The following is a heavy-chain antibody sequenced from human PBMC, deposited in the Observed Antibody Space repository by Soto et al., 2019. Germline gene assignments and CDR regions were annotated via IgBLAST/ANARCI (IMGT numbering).Heavy chain of an antibody. J-gene: IGHJ6*02. CDR2: IWYDGSNK. Sequence: QVQLVESGGGVVQPGRSLRLSCAASGFTFSSYGMHWVRQAPGKGLEWVAVIWYDGSNKYYADSVKGRFTISRDSSKNTLYLQMNSLRAEDTAVYYCARDLYGGNSPRNYYYGMDVWGQGTTVTVSS. CDR1: GFTFSSYG. D-gene: IGHD2-21*02. CDR3: ARDLYGGNSPRNYYYGMDV. V-gene: IGHV3-33*01.